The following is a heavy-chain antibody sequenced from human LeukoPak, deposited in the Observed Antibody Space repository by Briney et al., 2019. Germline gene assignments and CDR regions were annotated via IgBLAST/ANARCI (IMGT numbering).Heavy chain of an antibody. CDR1: GFTFDDYG. D-gene: IGHD2-2*01. J-gene: IGHJ3*02. V-gene: IGHV3-20*04. CDR3: ARDPVWVYCSSTSCFKGGNAFHI. Sequence: GGSLRLSCAASGFTFDDYGMSWVRQAPGKGLEWVSGMNWNGGSTGYADSVKGRFTISRDNAKNSLYLQMNSLRAEDTALYYCARDPVWVYCSSTSCFKGGNAFHIWGQGTMVTVSS. CDR2: MNWNGGST.